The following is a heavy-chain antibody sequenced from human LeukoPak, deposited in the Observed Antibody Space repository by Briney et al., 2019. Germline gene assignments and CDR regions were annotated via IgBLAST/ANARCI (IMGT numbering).Heavy chain of an antibody. D-gene: IGHD4-23*01. CDR2: IYTSGST. CDR3: ARNPGGTSGYYFDY. J-gene: IGHJ4*02. V-gene: IGHV4-61*02. Sequence: SETLSLTRNVSGGSISSGSYYWSWIRQPAGKGLEWIGRIYTSGSTNYNSSLESRVTISADTSKNQFSLKLTSVTAADTAVYYCARNPGGTSGYYFDYWGQGTLVTVSS. CDR1: GGSISSGSYY.